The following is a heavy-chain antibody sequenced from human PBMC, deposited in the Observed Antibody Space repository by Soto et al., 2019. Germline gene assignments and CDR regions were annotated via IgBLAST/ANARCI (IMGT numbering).Heavy chain of an antibody. CDR3: TTSWEWEKLYFDY. CDR1: GCTFSNAW. CDR2: IKSEPDGGTI. V-gene: IGHV3-15*05. Sequence: EVQLVESGGGLVKPGGSLRLSCAASGCTFSNAWMTWVRQPPGKGLEWVGQIKSEPDGGTIDYATPVKGRFTISRDDSKNTLYLQMNNLNTEDTGVYYCTTSWEWEKLYFDYWGQGTLVTVSS. J-gene: IGHJ4*02. D-gene: IGHD1-26*01.